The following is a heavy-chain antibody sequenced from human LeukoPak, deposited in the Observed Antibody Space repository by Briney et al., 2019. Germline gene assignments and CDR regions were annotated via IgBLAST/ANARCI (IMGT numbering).Heavy chain of an antibody. CDR3: AREIFGARAFEY. CDR1: GGSISSSSYY. J-gene: IGHJ4*02. D-gene: IGHD3-3*01. CDR2: IYYSGST. Sequence: PSETLSLTCTVSGGSISSSSYYWGWIRQPPGKGLEWIGSIYYSGSTYYNPSLKSRVTISVDTSKNHFSLRLTSVTAADTAIYYCAREIFGARAFEYWGQGILVTVSS. V-gene: IGHV4-39*07.